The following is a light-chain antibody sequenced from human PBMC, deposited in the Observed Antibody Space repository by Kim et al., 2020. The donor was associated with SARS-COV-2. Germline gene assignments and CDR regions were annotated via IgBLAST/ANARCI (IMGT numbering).Light chain of an antibody. J-gene: IGKJ1*01. CDR2: AAS. CDR3: QQYDSYPRT. CDR1: QGISSC. Sequence: DIQMTQSPSSLSASIGDRVTITCRASQGISSCLAWYQQKPVKAPKCLIYAASSLQSGVPSRFSGSGSGTDFTLTISSLQPEDFATYYCQQYDSYPRTFGQGTKVDIK. V-gene: IGKV1D-16*01.